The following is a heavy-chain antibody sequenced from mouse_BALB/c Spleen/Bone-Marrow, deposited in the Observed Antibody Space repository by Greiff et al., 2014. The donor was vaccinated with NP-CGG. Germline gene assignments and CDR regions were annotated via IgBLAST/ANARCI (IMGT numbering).Heavy chain of an antibody. Sequence: VQLKESGAELVRPGALVKLSCKASGFSIKDYYMHWVKQRPEQGLVWIGWIDPENGNTIYDPKFQGKASITADTSSNTAYLQLSSLTSEDTAVYYCARWGNYYFDYWGQGTTLTVSS. V-gene: IGHV14-1*02. CDR1: GFSIKDYY. J-gene: IGHJ2*01. CDR3: ARWGNYYFDY. CDR2: IDPENGNT.